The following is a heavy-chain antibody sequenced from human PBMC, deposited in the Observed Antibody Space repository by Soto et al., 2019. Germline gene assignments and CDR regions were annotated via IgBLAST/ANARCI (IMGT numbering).Heavy chain of an antibody. CDR1: GGPISSYY. CDR2: IFYTGNT. V-gene: IGHV4-59*01. J-gene: IGHJ5*02. CDR3: ARNNVRGVSNSYNWMDP. Sequence: ETLSLTCNVSGGPISSYYWSWIRQSPGKGLEWIGQIFYTGNTNYNPSLKSRVTMSVDIPKKQFSLKLRSVTTADTAIYFCARNNVRGVSNSYNWMDPWGQGTLVTVSS. D-gene: IGHD3-10*01.